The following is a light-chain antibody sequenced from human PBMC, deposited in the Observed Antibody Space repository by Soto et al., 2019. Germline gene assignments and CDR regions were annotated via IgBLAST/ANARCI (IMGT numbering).Light chain of an antibody. CDR1: RSDVGTYDL. V-gene: IGLV2-23*02. CDR3: CSYAGSSALWV. J-gene: IGLJ3*02. Sequence: QSVLTQPASVSGSPGQSITISCTGTRSDVGTYDLVSWYQQHPGKAPKLLIYEVTKRPSGVSNRFSGSKSGNTASLTISGLQAEDEADYYCCSYAGSSALWVFGGGTKLTVL. CDR2: EVT.